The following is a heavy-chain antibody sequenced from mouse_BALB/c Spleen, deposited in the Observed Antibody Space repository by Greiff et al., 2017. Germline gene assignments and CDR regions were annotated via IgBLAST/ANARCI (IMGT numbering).Heavy chain of an antibody. Sequence: EVKVVESGGGLVKPGGSLKLSCAASGFTFSDYYMYWVRQTPEKRLEWVATISDGGSYTYYPDSVKGRFTISRDNAKNNLYLQMSSLKSEDTAMYYCARASYEGDAMDYWGQGTSVTVSS. CDR1: GFTFSDYY. CDR2: ISDGGSYT. V-gene: IGHV5-4*02. D-gene: IGHD2-10*01. J-gene: IGHJ4*01. CDR3: ARASYEGDAMDY.